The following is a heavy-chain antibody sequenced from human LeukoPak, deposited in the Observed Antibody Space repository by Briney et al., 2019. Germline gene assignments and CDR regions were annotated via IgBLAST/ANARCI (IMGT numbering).Heavy chain of an antibody. Sequence: SQTLSLTCTVSGDSISGCSYCWSWIRPPAGKGRDWVGRIYTSYTTRSTNDKPSLKTRATISIDRSKKQCSLKLSSVTAADTALYYCARQLGGSAQEFDSWGQGTLVTVSS. J-gene: IGHJ4*02. CDR2: IYTSYTTRST. CDR1: GDSISGCSYC. D-gene: IGHD1-26*01. CDR3: ARQLGGSAQEFDS. V-gene: IGHV4-61*02.